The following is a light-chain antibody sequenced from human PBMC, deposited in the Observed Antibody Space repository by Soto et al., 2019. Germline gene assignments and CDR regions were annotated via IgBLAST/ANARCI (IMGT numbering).Light chain of an antibody. J-gene: IGKJ1*01. CDR3: QQYNSFPWT. CDR1: QGIDNY. Sequence: IQLTQSPSSLSASVGDRVTITCRASQGIDNYLAWYQQKPGTAPKLLIYAASTLQSGVPSRFSGSGSGTEFTLTISSLQPDDFATYYCQQYNSFPWTFGQGTKVDIK. CDR2: AAS. V-gene: IGKV1-9*01.